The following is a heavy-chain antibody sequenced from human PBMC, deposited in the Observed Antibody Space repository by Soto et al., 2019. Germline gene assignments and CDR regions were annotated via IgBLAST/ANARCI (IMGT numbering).Heavy chain of an antibody. CDR3: ARSGAATPQHRDYYYYYGMDV. Sequence: SETLSLTCTVSGGSISSGGYYWSWIRLHPGKGLEWIGYIYYSGSTYYNPSLTSRVTISVDTSKNQFSLKLSSVTAADTAVYYCARSGAATPQHRDYYYYYGMDVWGQGTTVTVSS. CDR1: GGSISSGGYY. J-gene: IGHJ6*02. CDR2: IYYSGST. V-gene: IGHV4-31*03. D-gene: IGHD2-15*01.